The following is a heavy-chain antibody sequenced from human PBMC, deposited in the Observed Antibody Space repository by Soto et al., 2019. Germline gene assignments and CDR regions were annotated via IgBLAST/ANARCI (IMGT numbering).Heavy chain of an antibody. J-gene: IGHJ4*02. CDR3: ARGARLFRAQGHLDY. CDR2: IYYSGST. D-gene: IGHD3-22*01. V-gene: IGHV4-30-4*01. Sequence: TLSLTCTLSGGSTSSRDYYWSWIRQPPGKGLEWIGYIYYSGSTYYNPSLKSRVTISVDTSKNQVSLKLSSVTAADTAVYYCARGARLFRAQGHLDYWGQGTLVTVSS. CDR1: GGSTSSRDYY.